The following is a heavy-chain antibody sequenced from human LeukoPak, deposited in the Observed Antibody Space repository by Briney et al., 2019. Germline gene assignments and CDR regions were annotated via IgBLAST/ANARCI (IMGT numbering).Heavy chain of an antibody. V-gene: IGHV1-24*01. CDR2: FDPEDGET. D-gene: IGHD3-22*01. Sequence: ASVKVSCKASGGTFSSYAISWVRQAPGKGLEWMGGFDPEDGETIYAQKFQGRVTMTEDTSTDTAYMELSSLRSEDTAVYYCATGLSGITMIVGWGQGTMVTVSS. CDR1: GGTFSSYA. CDR3: ATGLSGITMIVG. J-gene: IGHJ3*01.